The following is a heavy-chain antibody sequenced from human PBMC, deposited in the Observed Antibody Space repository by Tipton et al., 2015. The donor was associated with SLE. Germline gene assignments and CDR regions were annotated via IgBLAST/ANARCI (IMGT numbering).Heavy chain of an antibody. CDR2: INPNSGGT. CDR1: GGTFSSYT. CDR3: ARDPSGSGYYGGGDY. J-gene: IGHJ4*02. Sequence: QVQLVQSGAEVKKPGSSVKVSCKASGGTFSSYTISWVRQAPGQGLEWMGRINPNSGGTNYAQKFQGRVTMTRDTSISTAYMELSRLRSDDTAVYYCARDPSGSGYYGGGDYWGQGTLVTVSS. V-gene: IGHV1-2*06. D-gene: IGHD3-22*01.